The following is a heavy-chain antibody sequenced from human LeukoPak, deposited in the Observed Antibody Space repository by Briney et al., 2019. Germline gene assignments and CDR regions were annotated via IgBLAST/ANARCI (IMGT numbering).Heavy chain of an antibody. CDR3: ARTYYYDSSGPD. CDR2: IYSGGST. J-gene: IGHJ4*02. D-gene: IGHD3-22*01. Sequence: GGPLRLSCATSGFSFTDYPMNWVRQAPGKGLEWVSVIYSGGSTYYADSVKGRFTISRDNSKNTLYLQMNSLRAEDTAVYYCARTYYYDSSGPDWGQGTLVTVSS. CDR1: GFSFTDYP. V-gene: IGHV3-53*01.